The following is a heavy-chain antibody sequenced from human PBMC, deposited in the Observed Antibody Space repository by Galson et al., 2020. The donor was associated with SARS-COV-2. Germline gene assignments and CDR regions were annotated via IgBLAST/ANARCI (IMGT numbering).Heavy chain of an antibody. J-gene: IGHJ5*02. CDR3: AIDSPGHWFDP. V-gene: IGHV3-30-3*01. Sequence: GASLKISCAASGFTFSSYAMHWVRPAPGKGLEWVAVISNGGSNKYYADSVKGRFTITRDNSKNTLYLQMNSLRAEDTAVYYCAIDSPGHWFDPWGQGTLVTVSS. CDR2: ISNGGSNK. CDR1: GFTFSSYA.